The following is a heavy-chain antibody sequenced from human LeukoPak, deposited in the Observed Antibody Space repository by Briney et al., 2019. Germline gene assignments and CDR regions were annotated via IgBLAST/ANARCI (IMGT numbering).Heavy chain of an antibody. V-gene: IGHV2-5*02. D-gene: IGHD3-10*01. Sequence: SGPTLVKPTQTLTLTCTFSGFSLSTSGVRVGWIRQPPGKALEWLALIYWDDDKRYSPSLKSRLTITKHTSKNHVVLTMTNMDPVDTATYYCARQGHYGSADYYFDYWGQGTLVTVSS. J-gene: IGHJ4*02. CDR3: ARQGHYGSADYYFDY. CDR2: IYWDDDK. CDR1: GFSLSTSGVR.